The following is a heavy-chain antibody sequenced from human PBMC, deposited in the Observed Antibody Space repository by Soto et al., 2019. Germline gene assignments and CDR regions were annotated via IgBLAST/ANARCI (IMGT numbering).Heavy chain of an antibody. CDR3: ARHHSVLVVITGWYFDL. V-gene: IGHV3-53*02. Sequence: EVQLVETGGGLIQPGGSLRLSCAASGFTVSSNYMSWVRQAPGKGLEWVSAIYSGGSTYYADSVKGRFTISRDNSKNTLYLQMNSLRAEDTAVYYCARHHSVLVVITGWYFDLWGRGTLVTVSS. CDR1: GFTVSSNY. D-gene: IGHD3-22*01. CDR2: IYSGGST. J-gene: IGHJ2*01.